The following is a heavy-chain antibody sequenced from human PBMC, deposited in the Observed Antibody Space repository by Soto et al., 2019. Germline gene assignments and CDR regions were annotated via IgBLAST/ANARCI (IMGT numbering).Heavy chain of an antibody. CDR3: ARGQEGVVATH. J-gene: IGHJ4*02. CDR2: IKDAGST. V-gene: IGHV4-34*01. Sequence: QVQLQQWGAGLLKPSETLSLTCAVNGGSFTGYYWSWVRQPPGKGLEWIGEIKDAGSTNYSPSLRSRVTISADTSKKQFSLKVTSVTAADTGVYYCARGQEGVVATHWDQGTLVTVSS. CDR1: GGSFTGYY. D-gene: IGHD2-15*01.